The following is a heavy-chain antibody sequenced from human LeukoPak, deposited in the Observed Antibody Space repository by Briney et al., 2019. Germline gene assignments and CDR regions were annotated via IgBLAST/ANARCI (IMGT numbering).Heavy chain of an antibody. D-gene: IGHD3-22*01. J-gene: IGHJ4*02. CDR2: IIPIFGTG. CDR1: GGTFSSYA. Sequence: SVKVSCKASGGTFSSYAISWVRQAPGQGLEWMGGIIPIFGTGNYAQKFQGRVTITTDESTSTAYMELSSLRSEDTAVYYCARGPLPYYYDSSGYTPYYFDYWGQGTLVTVSS. V-gene: IGHV1-69*05. CDR3: ARGPLPYYYDSSGYTPYYFDY.